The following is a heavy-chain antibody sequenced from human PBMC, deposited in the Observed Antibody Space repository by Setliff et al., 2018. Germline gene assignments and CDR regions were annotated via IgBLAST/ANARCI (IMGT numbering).Heavy chain of an antibody. CDR3: ARHVGPADRADYFQH. V-gene: IGHV4-59*08. CDR1: GGSISSYY. Sequence: SETLSLTCTVSGGSISSYYWSWIRQPPGKGLEWIGYIYTSGSTNYNPSLKSRVTISVDTSKNQFSLKLSSVTAADTGVYYCARHVGPADRADYFQHWGQGTLVTVSS. CDR2: IYTSGST. J-gene: IGHJ1*01.